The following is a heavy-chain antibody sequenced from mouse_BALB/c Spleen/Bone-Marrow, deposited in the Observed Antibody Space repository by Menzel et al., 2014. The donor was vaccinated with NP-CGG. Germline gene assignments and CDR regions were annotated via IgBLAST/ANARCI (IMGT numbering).Heavy chain of an antibody. CDR1: GFTFTDYY. J-gene: IGHJ3*01. D-gene: IGHD2-13*01. CDR2: IRNKANGYTT. V-gene: IGHV7-3*02. CDR3: ARVYFDDYEAWFAY. Sequence: EVMLVESGGGLVQPGGSLRLSCATSGFTFTDYYMSWVRQPPGKALEWLVFIRNKANGYTTEYSASVKGRFTISRDNSQSILFLQMNTLRTEDSAIYYCARVYFDDYEAWFAYWGQGTLVTVSA.